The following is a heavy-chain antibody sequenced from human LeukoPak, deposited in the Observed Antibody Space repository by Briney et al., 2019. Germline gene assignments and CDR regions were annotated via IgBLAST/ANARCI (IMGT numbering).Heavy chain of an antibody. D-gene: IGHD6-6*01. CDR1: GFTFSSYW. J-gene: IGHJ4*02. V-gene: IGHV3-7*01. Sequence: PGGSLGLSCAASGFTFSSYWMSWVRQAPGKGLEWVANIKQDGSEKYYVDSVKGRFTISRDNAKNSLYLQMNSLRAEDTAVYYCARDQIPPYIAARHDYWGQGTLVTVSS. CDR3: ARDQIPPYIAARHDY. CDR2: IKQDGSEK.